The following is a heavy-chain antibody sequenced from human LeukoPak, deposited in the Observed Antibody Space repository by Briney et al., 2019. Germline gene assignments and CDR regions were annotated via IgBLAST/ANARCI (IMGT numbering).Heavy chain of an antibody. CDR1: GFTFSSYG. CDR2: ISSDGSKK. Sequence: GGSLRLSCAASGFTFSSYGMTWVRQAPGKGLEWVAVISSDGSKKFYGDSLKGRFTISRDNSKNTLYVEMNSLRVEDTAVYYCARRAYDSSGYYGYNWFDPWGQGTLVTVSS. J-gene: IGHJ5*02. D-gene: IGHD3-22*01. CDR3: ARRAYDSSGYYGYNWFDP. V-gene: IGHV3-30*03.